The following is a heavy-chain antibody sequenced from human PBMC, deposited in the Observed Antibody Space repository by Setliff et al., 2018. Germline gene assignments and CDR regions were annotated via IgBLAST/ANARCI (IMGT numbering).Heavy chain of an antibody. Sequence: GESLTISCKGSGYNFINYWIGWVRQMPGKGLEWMGIIYPSDSDIRYSPSFQGQVTISADKSISTAYLQWSSLKASGTAIYYCARPAYSSRWYEIKGFDYWGQGTLVTVSS. CDR2: IYPSDSDI. D-gene: IGHD6-13*01. CDR3: ARPAYSSRWYEIKGFDY. V-gene: IGHV5-51*01. J-gene: IGHJ4*02. CDR1: GYNFINYW.